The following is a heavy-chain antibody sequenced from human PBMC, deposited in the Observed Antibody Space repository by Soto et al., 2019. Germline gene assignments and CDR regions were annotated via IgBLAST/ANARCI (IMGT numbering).Heavy chain of an antibody. V-gene: IGHV1-18*01. Sequence: QVQLVQSGDEVKKPGASVKVSCKASGYIFVNYGSDWVRQAPGQGLEWMGWISPYTGNTHSASKVQGRLTMTTDTSTSTAYMDLGSLTSDDTAVYYCVMVDNYVTPTPQDVWGQGTTVTVSS. CDR1: GYIFVNYG. D-gene: IGHD3-16*01. J-gene: IGHJ6*02. CDR3: VMVDNYVTPTPQDV. CDR2: ISPYTGNT.